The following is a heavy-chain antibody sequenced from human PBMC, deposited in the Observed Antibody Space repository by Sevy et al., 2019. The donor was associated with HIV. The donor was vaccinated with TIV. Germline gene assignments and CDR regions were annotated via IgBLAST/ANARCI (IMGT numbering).Heavy chain of an antibody. D-gene: IGHD2-15*01. CDR1: YDSIVSGAYS. CDR2: IYHSGST. CDR3: ARAGGRGDFDN. Sequence: SETLSLTCAVSYDSIVSGAYSWNWIRQSPGKGLEWIGFIYHSGSTYYNPSLKSRVTISIDTSKNQFSLRLTSVTAADTAVYYCARAGGRGDFDNWGQGALVTVSS. V-gene: IGHV4-30-2*06. J-gene: IGHJ4*02.